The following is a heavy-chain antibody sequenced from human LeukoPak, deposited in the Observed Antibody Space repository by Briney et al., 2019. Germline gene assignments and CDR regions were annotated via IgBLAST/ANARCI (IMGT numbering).Heavy chain of an antibody. CDR1: GFTFSSYW. D-gene: IGHD3-9*01. CDR2: INSDGSTT. J-gene: IGHJ4*02. Sequence: GGSLRLSCAASGFTFSSYWMHWVRQAPGKGLVWVSRINSDGSTTNYADSVKGRFTISRDNAKNTLYLQMNSLRAEDTAVYYCARVELRYFDWYAFDYWGQGTLVTVSS. CDR3: ARVELRYFDWYAFDY. V-gene: IGHV3-74*01.